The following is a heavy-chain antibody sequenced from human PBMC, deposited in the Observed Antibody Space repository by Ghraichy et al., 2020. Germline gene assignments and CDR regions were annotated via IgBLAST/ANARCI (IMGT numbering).Heavy chain of an antibody. CDR1: GGSISSSSYY. J-gene: IGHJ4*02. D-gene: IGHD1-26*01. CDR2: IYYSGST. V-gene: IGHV4-39*01. CDR3: APIVGASPVDY. Sequence: SETLSLTCTVSGGSISSSSYYWGWIRQPPGKGLEWIGSIYYSGSTYYNPSLKSRVTISVDTSKNQFSLKLSSVTAADTAVYYCAPIVGASPVDYWGQGTLVTVSS.